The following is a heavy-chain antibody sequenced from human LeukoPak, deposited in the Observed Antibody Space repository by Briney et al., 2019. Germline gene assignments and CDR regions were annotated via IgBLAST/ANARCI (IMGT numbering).Heavy chain of an antibody. CDR3: TRDNAGDWYAFDI. D-gene: IGHD3-9*01. CDR2: IYTSGST. V-gene: IGHV4-4*07. J-gene: IGHJ3*02. CDR1: GASISSYY. Sequence: SETLSLTCSVSGASISSYYWSWIRQPAGKRLEWIGRIYTSGSTNYNPSLKSRVTMSVDTSKNQFSLKLTSVNAADTALYYCTRDNAGDWYAFDIWGQGTVVTVSS.